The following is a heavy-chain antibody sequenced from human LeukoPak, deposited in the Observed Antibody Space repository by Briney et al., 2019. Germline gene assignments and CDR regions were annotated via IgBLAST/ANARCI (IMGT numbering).Heavy chain of an antibody. D-gene: IGHD2-21*01. CDR1: SGSISSYY. V-gene: IGHV4-59*01. CDR3: AREIPKGTFDY. J-gene: IGHJ4*02. CDR2: IYYSGST. Sequence: SETLSLTCTVSSGSISSYYWSWLRQPPGKGLEWIGYIYYSGSTNYNPSLKSRVTISVDTSKNQFSLKLSSVTAADTAVYYCAREIPKGTFDYWGQGTLVTVSS.